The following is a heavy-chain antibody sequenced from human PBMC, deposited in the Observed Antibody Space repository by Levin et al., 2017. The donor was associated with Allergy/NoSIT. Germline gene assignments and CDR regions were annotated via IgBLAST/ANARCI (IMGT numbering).Heavy chain of an antibody. CDR3: ARVYTGNDKFDY. CDR2: IHYSGST. CDR1: GGSISTYY. D-gene: IGHD5-12*01. V-gene: IGHV4-59*01. Sequence: PSETLSLTCTVSGGSISTYYWSWIRQPPGKGLEWLGYIHYSGSTNYNPSLKSRVTISVDTSKNQFSLKLRSVTAADTAVHYCARVYTGNDKFDYWGQGTLVTVSS. J-gene: IGHJ4*02.